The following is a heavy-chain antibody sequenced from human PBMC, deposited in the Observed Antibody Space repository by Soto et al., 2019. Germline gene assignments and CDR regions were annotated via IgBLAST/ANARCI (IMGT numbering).Heavy chain of an antibody. CDR2: IYSGGST. J-gene: IGHJ4*02. D-gene: IGHD3-16*01. V-gene: IGHV3-53*01. CDR3: ARGGSIGSTLWGFDY. CDR1: GFTVSSNY. Sequence: GGSLRLSCAASGFTVSSNYMSWVRQSPGKGLEWVSVIYSGGSTYYADSVKGRFTISRDNSKNTLYLQMNSLRAEDTAVYYCARGGSIGSTLWGFDYWGQGTLVTVSS.